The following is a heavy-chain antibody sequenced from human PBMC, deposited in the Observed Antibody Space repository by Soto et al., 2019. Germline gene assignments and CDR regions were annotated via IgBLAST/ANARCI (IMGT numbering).Heavy chain of an antibody. CDR3: ARALDYGDYVNYFDY. J-gene: IGHJ4*02. CDR1: GGTFSSYA. CDR2: IIPIFGTA. D-gene: IGHD4-17*01. Sequence: QVQLVQSGAEVKKPGSSVKVSCKASGGTFSSYAISWVRQAPGQGLEWMGGIIPIFGTANYAQQFQGRVTMTADESTSTAYRELSSLRSEDTAVYYCARALDYGDYVNYFDYWGQGTLVTVAS. V-gene: IGHV1-69*01.